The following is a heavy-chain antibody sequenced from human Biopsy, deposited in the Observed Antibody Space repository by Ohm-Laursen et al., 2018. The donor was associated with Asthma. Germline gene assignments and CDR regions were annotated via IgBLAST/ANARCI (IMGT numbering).Heavy chain of an antibody. D-gene: IGHD4-17*01. Sequence: SLRLSCAASGFTVTTNSISWVRQAPGKGLEWVSVTYSGGSTYYADSVKGRFTISRDNSKNTLYLQMNSLRGEDTAVYYCANTLTVPSTHGLDVWGQGTTVTVSS. CDR2: TYSGGST. J-gene: IGHJ6*02. CDR1: GFTVTTNS. CDR3: ANTLTVPSTHGLDV. V-gene: IGHV3-53*01.